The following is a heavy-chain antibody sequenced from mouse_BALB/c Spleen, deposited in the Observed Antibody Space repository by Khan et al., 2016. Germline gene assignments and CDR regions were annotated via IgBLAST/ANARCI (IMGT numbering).Heavy chain of an antibody. D-gene: IGHD3-2*01. J-gene: IGHJ2*01. CDR2: ISYSGST. CDR1: GDSITSGY. Sequence: EVQLQESGPSLVKPSQTLSLTCSVTGDSITSGYWNWIRKFPGNKLEYMGYISYSGSTYYNPSLKSRISITRDTSKNQYYLQLNSVTTEDTATYYCVSYDSSGSFLDYWGQGTTLTVSS. V-gene: IGHV3-8*02. CDR3: VSYDSSGSFLDY.